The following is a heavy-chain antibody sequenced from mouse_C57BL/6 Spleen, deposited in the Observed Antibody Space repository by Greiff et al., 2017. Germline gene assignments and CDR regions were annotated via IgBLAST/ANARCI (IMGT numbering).Heavy chain of an antibody. CDR1: GYSITSGYD. CDR3: ARGGYYDYDEGFAY. CDR2: ISYSGST. Sequence: EVHLVESGPGMVTPSQSLSLTCTVTGYSITSGYDWHWIRPFPGNKLEWMGYISYSGSTNYNPSLKSRISITHDTSKNHFFLKLNSVTTEDTATYYCARGGYYDYDEGFAYWSQGTLVTVSA. D-gene: IGHD2-4*01. J-gene: IGHJ3*01. V-gene: IGHV3-1*01.